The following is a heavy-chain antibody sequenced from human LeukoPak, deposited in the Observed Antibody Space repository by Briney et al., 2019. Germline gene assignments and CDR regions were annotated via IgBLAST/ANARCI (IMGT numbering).Heavy chain of an antibody. CDR2: ISWNSGSI. J-gene: IGHJ4*02. CDR3: AKYMTPGEGEIFDY. Sequence: TGRSLRLSCAASGFTFDDYAMHWVRQAPGKGLEWVSGISWNSGSIGYADSVKGRFTISRDNAKNSLYLQMNSLRAEDTALYYCAKYMTPGEGEIFDYWGQGTLVTVSS. CDR1: GFTFDDYA. V-gene: IGHV3-9*01. D-gene: IGHD3-16*01.